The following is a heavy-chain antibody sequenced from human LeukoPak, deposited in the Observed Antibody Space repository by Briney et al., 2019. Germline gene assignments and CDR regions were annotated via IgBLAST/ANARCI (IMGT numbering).Heavy chain of an antibody. V-gene: IGHV1-18*01. D-gene: IGHD3-22*01. CDR1: GYTFTSYG. CDR2: ISAYNGNT. J-gene: IGHJ3*02. CDR3: ARDPYYYDSSGYYRPEGAFDI. Sequence: ALVKVSCKASGYTFTSYGISWVRQAPGQGLEWMGWISAYNGNTNYARKLQGRVTMTTDTSTSTAYMELRSLRSDDTAVYYCARDPYYYDSSGYYRPEGAFDIWGQGTMVTVSS.